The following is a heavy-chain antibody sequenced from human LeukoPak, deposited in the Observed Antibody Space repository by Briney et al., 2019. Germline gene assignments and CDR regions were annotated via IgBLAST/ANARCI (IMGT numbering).Heavy chain of an antibody. D-gene: IGHD3-10*01. V-gene: IGHV3-48*01. CDR3: ARGGSGSYLDIPMDV. CDR1: GFTFSDYN. CDR2: ITLSSGIM. J-gene: IGHJ6*04. Sequence: GGSLRLSCAASGFTFSDYNMNWVRQAPGKGLEWVSYITLSSGIMYYADSVKGRFTISRDNAKNSLYLQMNSLRAGDTAVYYCARGGSGSYLDIPMDVWGKGTTVTISS.